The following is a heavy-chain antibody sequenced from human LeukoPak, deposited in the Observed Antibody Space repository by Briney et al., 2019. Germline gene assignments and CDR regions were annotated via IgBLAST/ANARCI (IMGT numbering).Heavy chain of an antibody. CDR3: ARDRYGDGFAHLDY. D-gene: IGHD5-24*01. J-gene: IGHJ4*02. V-gene: IGHV1-2*02. CDR2: ITPSGGT. CDR1: GYTFTTYW. Sequence: GESLKISCKGSGYTFTTYWISWVRQMPGKGLEWMGWITPSGGTNYPQKFQGRVAITWDTSITTAYMDLSRLTSDDTAVYYCARDRYGDGFAHLDYWGQGALVTVSS.